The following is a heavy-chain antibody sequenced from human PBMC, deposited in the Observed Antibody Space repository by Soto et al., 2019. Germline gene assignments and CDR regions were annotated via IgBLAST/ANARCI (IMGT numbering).Heavy chain of an antibody. V-gene: IGHV4-34*01. CDR3: ARTKSSTSCYLRY. CDR1: GGSFSGYY. J-gene: IGHJ4*02. Sequence: SETLSLTCAVYGGSFSGYYWSWIRQPPGKGLEWIGEINHSGSTNYNPSLKSRVTISVDTSKNQFSLKLSSVTAADTAVYYCARTKSSTSCYLRYWGQGTLVTV. D-gene: IGHD2-2*01. CDR2: INHSGST.